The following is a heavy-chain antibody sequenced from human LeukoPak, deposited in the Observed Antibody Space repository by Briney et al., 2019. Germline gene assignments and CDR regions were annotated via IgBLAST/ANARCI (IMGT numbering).Heavy chain of an antibody. D-gene: IGHD5-12*01. CDR2: IYYSGST. Sequence: SETLSLTCTVSGGSISSSYWSWIRQPPGKGLEWIGYIYYSGSTNYNPSLKSRFTLSLDTPKNQFSLKLSSVTAADTAVYYCARGGYDPLDYWGQGTLVTVSS. V-gene: IGHV4-59*01. CDR3: ARGGYDPLDY. CDR1: GGSISSSY. J-gene: IGHJ4*02.